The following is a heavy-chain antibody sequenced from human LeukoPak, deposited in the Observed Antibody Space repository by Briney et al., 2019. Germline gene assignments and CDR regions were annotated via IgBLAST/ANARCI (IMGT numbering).Heavy chain of an antibody. CDR2: FDPEDGET. CDR3: ATDLAAAGNFYFDY. CDR1: GYTLTELS. D-gene: IGHD6-13*01. Sequence: GASVTVSCKVSGYTLTELSMHWVRQAHGKGLEWKGGFDPEDGETIYAQKFQGRVTMTEDTSTDTAYMELSSLRSEDTAVYYCATDLAAAGNFYFDYWGQGTLVTVSS. V-gene: IGHV1-24*01. J-gene: IGHJ4*02.